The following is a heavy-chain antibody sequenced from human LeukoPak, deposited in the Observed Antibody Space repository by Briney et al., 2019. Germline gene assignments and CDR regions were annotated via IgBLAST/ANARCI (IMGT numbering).Heavy chain of an antibody. CDR2: IIPIFGTA. CDR3: ASPLGRWLQFPRFDY. Sequence: GASVKVSCKASGGTFSGYAISWVRQAPGQGLEWMGGIIPIFGTANYAQKFQGRVTITADESTSTAYMELSSLRSEDTAVYYCASPLGRWLQFPRFDYWGQGTLVTVSS. D-gene: IGHD5-24*01. V-gene: IGHV1-69*13. CDR1: GGTFSGYA. J-gene: IGHJ4*02.